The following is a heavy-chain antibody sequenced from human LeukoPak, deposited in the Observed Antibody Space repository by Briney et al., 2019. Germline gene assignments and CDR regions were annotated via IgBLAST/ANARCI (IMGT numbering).Heavy chain of an antibody. J-gene: IGHJ3*02. CDR3: ARGRSSGYYDDAFDI. D-gene: IGHD3-22*01. CDR2: IYSGGST. V-gene: IGHV3-53*01. CDR1: GFTVSSNY. Sequence: GGSLRLSCAASGFTVSSNYMSWVRQAPGKGLEWVSVIYSGGSTYYADSVKGRFTISRDNSKNTLYLQMNSLRAEDTAVYYCARGRSSGYYDDAFDIWGQGTMVTVSS.